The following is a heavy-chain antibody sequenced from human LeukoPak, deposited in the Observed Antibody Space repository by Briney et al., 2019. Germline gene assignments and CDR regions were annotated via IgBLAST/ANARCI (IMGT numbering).Heavy chain of an antibody. J-gene: IGHJ4*02. V-gene: IGHV3-7*03. Sequence: GRSLRLSCAASGFTLSNYWMSWVRQASGKGLEWVANIKQDGSEKYFVDSVKGRFTTSRDNAKNSLYLQMSSLRAEDTAVYYCARSRYCVNGICSYFDYWGQGTLVTVSS. CDR3: ARSRYCVNGICSYFDY. CDR2: IKQDGSEK. CDR1: GFTLSNYW. D-gene: IGHD2-8*01.